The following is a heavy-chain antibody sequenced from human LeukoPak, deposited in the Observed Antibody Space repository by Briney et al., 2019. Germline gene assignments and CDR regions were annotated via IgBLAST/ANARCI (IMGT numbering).Heavy chain of an antibody. CDR2: IYASGST. V-gene: IGHV4-4*07. CDR1: GGSISSYY. J-gene: IGHJ5*02. Sequence: SETLSLTCTVSGGSISSYYWSWIRQPAGKGLEWIGRIYASGSTNYNPSLVSRVTMSVDTSKDQFSLKLTSVTAADTAVYYCARDGDGYNPNRPNWFDPWGQGTLVTVSS. CDR3: ARDGDGYNPNRPNWFDP. D-gene: IGHD5-24*01.